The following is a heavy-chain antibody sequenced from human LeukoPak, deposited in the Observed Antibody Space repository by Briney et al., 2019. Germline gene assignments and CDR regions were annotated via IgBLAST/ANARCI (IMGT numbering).Heavy chain of an antibody. CDR1: GFTFSAYD. CDR3: ARGVGDRMEHWYFDL. Sequence: GGSLRLSCAASGFTFSAYDMHWVRQAPGKGLEWVSTITTTADTYYPASVKGRFTISREYAKNALSLQMNSLRAGDTAVYFCARGVGDRMEHWYFDLWGRGTLVTVSS. J-gene: IGHJ2*01. D-gene: IGHD1-1*01. V-gene: IGHV3-13*04. CDR2: ITTTADT.